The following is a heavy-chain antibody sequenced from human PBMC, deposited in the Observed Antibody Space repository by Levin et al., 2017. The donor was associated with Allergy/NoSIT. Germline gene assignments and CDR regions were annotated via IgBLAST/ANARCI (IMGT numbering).Heavy chain of an antibody. V-gene: IGHV3-15*01. Sequence: GGSLRLSCAASRFYIINAWMTWVRQAPGKGLEWVGRIKSNADGGTTDYAAPVKGRFTISRDDSKHILFLQMNSLKIDDTAVYYGTTIREAKADACDMWGQGTMVTVSS. CDR1: RFYIINAW. CDR3: TTIREAKADACDM. CDR2: IKSNADGGTT. J-gene: IGHJ3*02.